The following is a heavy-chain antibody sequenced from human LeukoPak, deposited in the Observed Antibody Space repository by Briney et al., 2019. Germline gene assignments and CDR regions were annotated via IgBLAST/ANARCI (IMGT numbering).Heavy chain of an antibody. V-gene: IGHV4-34*01. J-gene: IGHJ6*03. D-gene: IGHD3-22*01. CDR1: GRSFSGYY. CDR2: INHSGST. Sequence: SETLSLTCAVYGRSFSGYYWSWIRQPPGKGLEWIGEINHSGSTNYNPSLKSRVTISVDTSKNQFSLKLGSVTAADTAVYYCARGCPDSSGYYPNYYYYYMDVWGKGTTVTISS. CDR3: ARGCPDSSGYYPNYYYYYMDV.